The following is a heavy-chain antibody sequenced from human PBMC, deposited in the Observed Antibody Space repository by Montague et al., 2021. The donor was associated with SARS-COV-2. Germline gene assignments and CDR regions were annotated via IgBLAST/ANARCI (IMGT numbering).Heavy chain of an antibody. D-gene: IGHD5-24*01. CDR1: GYSISSSNW. CDR2: IYHTGST. Sequence: SETLSLTCAVSGYSISSSNWWGWIRHAPGRGLEWIGYIYHTGSTYYNPSLKSRVTMSVDKSNNHFSLELISVTAVDTAVYYCAKSADHNYFLDPWGQGTPVTVSS. J-gene: IGHJ5*02. V-gene: IGHV4-28*01. CDR3: AKSADHNYFLDP.